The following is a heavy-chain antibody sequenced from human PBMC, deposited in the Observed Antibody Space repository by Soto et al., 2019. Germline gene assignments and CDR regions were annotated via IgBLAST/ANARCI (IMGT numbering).Heavy chain of an antibody. CDR2: LNSDGSST. V-gene: IGHV3-74*01. D-gene: IGHD3-10*01. CDR3: ARDRGDGLDP. J-gene: IGHJ5*02. Sequence: EVQLVESGGGLVQPGGSLRLSCAASGFTFSISWMHWVRQAPGKGLVWVSRLNSDGSSTSYADSVKGRFTISRDNAKNTLYLQMNSLRAEDTAVYYCARDRGDGLDPWGQGTLVTVSS. CDR1: GFTFSISW.